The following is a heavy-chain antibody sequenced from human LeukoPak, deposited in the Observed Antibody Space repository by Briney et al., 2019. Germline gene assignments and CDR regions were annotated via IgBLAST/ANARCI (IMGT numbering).Heavy chain of an antibody. D-gene: IGHD3-22*01. V-gene: IGHV4-34*01. CDR2: INHSGST. J-gene: IGHJ5*02. Sequence: SETLSLTCAVYGGSFSGYYWSWIRQPPGKGLEWIGEINHSGSTNYNPSLKSRVTISVDTSKNQFSLKLNSVTAADTGLYYCARGIDSNGYQLKGFGPWGQGTLVTVSS. CDR1: GGSFSGYY. CDR3: ARGIDSNGYQLKGFGP.